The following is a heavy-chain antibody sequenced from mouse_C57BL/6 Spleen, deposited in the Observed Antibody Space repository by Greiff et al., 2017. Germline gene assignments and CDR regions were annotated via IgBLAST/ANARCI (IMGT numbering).Heavy chain of an antibody. CDR1: GFTFSSYA. CDR2: ISDGGSYT. Sequence: EVKLEESGGGLVKPGGSLKLSCAASGFTFSSYAMSWVRQTPEKRLEWVATISDGGSYTYYPDNVKGRFTISRDNAKNNLYLQMSHLKSEDTAMYYCVDGGFAYWGQGTLVTVSA. V-gene: IGHV5-4*03. CDR3: VDGGFAY. J-gene: IGHJ3*01.